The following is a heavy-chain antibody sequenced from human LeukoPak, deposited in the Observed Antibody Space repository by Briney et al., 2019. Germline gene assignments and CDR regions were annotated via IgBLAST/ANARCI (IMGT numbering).Heavy chain of an antibody. CDR3: ARQGGYSAYASFDY. CDR2: IYPGDSDA. Sequence: GESLQISCKGSGYYFTTYWIGWVRQMPGKGLEWMGIIYPGDSDARYSPSFQGQVTISADKSISIAYLQWSSLKASDTAMYYCARQGGYSAYASFDYWGQGTLVTVSS. J-gene: IGHJ4*02. CDR1: GYYFTTYW. V-gene: IGHV5-51*01. D-gene: IGHD5-12*01.